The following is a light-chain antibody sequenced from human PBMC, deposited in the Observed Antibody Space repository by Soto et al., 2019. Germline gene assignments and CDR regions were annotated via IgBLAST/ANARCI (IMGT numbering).Light chain of an antibody. Sequence: EIGMTQSPATLSVSAGERVTLSCRASQSVSSNLAWYQQKPGQAPRILIYGASTRATGIPARFSGSGSGTDFTLTISSLQSEDFAVYYGQQYNNWPPLTFGGGTKVEIK. CDR1: QSVSSN. V-gene: IGKV3D-15*01. J-gene: IGKJ4*01. CDR3: QQYNNWPPLT. CDR2: GAS.